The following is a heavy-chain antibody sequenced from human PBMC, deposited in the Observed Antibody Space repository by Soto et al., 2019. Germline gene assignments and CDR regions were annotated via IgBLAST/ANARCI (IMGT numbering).Heavy chain of an antibody. Sequence: ASVKVSCKTSGYTFTNYGITWLRQAPGQGLEWMGWISTLNDNTNYAQRFRGRVSMTADSSTTTAYMELRSLRPDDTAVYYCARVKTGTGDYFDYWGQGTPVTVSS. CDR3: ARVKTGTGDYFDY. V-gene: IGHV1-18*01. J-gene: IGHJ4*02. CDR1: GYTFTNYG. CDR2: ISTLNDNT. D-gene: IGHD1-1*01.